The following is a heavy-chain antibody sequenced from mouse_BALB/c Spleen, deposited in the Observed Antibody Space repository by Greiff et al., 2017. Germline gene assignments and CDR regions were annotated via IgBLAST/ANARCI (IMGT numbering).Heavy chain of an antibody. V-gene: IGHV1S81*02. J-gene: IGHJ3*01. CDR3: TLYDGYYEAWFAY. CDR2: INPSNGGT. Sequence: VKLMESGAELVKPGASVKLSCKASGYTFTSYYMYWVKQRPGQGLEWIGEINPSNGGTNFNEKFKSKATLTVDKSSSTAYMQLSSLTSEDSAVYYCTLYDGYYEAWFAYWGQGTLVTVSA. D-gene: IGHD2-3*01. CDR1: GYTFTSYY.